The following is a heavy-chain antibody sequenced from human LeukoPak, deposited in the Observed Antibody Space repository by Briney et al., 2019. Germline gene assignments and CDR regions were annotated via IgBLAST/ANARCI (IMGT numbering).Heavy chain of an antibody. V-gene: IGHV4-30-2*01. CDR1: GGSISSGGYY. CDR3: ARARGQIAAAGTLDY. J-gene: IGHJ4*02. Sequence: SETLSLTCTVSGGSISSGGYYWSWIRQPPGKGLEWIGYIYHSGSTYYNPSLKSRVTISVDRSKNQFSLKLSSVTAADTAVYYCARARGQIAAAGTLDYWGQGTLVTVSS. D-gene: IGHD6-13*01. CDR2: IYHSGST.